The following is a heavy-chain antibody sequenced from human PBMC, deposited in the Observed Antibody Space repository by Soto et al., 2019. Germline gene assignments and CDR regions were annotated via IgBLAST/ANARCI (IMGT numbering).Heavy chain of an antibody. V-gene: IGHV2-5*02. CDR3: AHRFGLPTWDSSGPHSECFQD. Sequence: QITLKESGPTLVKPTQTLTLTCTFSGFSLSTNGVGVGWIRQPPGKALEWLALIYWDDDKRYSPSLKSRLTITRDTSKNQVVLTMTNMDPVDTATYYCAHRFGLPTWDSSGPHSECFQDWGQGTLVTVSS. J-gene: IGHJ1*01. D-gene: IGHD3-22*01. CDR1: GFSLSTNGVG. CDR2: IYWDDDK.